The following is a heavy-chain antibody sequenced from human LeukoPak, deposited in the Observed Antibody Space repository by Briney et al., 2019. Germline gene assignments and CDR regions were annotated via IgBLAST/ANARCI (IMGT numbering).Heavy chain of an antibody. V-gene: IGHV4-34*01. CDR1: GESFSGYY. CDR2: INHSGST. J-gene: IGHJ3*02. Sequence: SETLSLTCAVYGESFSGYYWSWIRQPPGKGLEWIGEINHSGSTNYNPSLKSRVTISVDTSKNQFSLKLSSVTAADTAVYYCAGGDSDAFDIWGQGTMVTVSS. CDR3: AGGDSDAFDI.